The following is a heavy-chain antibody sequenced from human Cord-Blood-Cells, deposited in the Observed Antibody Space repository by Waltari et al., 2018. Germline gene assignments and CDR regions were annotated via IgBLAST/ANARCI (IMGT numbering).Heavy chain of an antibody. CDR1: GGSISSYY. CDR3: ARSNYDSSGYYDY. J-gene: IGHJ4*02. V-gene: IGHV4-59*01. Sequence: VQLQESGPGLVKPSETLSLTCTVSGGSISSYYWSWTRQPPGKGLEWIGYIYYSGSTNYNPSLKSRVTISVDTSKNQFSLKLSSVTAADTAVYYCARSNYDSSGYYDYWGQGTLVTVSS. D-gene: IGHD3-22*01. CDR2: IYYSGST.